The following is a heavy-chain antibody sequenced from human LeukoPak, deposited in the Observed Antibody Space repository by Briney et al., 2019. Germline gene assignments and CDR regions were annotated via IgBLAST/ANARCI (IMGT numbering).Heavy chain of an antibody. CDR2: INPNSGGT. V-gene: IGHV1-2*02. Sequence: GASVKVSCKASGYTFTGYYMHWVRQAPGQGLEWMGWINPNSGGTNYAQKFQGRVTMTRDTSISTAYMELSRLRSDDTAVYYCARERIVGATPSFDYWGQGTLVTVSS. CDR3: ARERIVGATPSFDY. D-gene: IGHD1-26*01. J-gene: IGHJ4*02. CDR1: GYTFTGYY.